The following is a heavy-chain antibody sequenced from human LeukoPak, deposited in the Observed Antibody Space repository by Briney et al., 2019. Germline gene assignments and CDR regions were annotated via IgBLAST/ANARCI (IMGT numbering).Heavy chain of an antibody. J-gene: IGHJ4*02. Sequence: GGSLRLSCAASGLSFDSYGMHWVRQAPGKGLEWVATIWYDGTNKYYADSAKGRFTISRDNSKNTIYLQMNSLRGEDTAVYYCAKDLRMSGWYYFDHWGQGTLVTVSS. CDR2: IWYDGTNK. CDR3: AKDLRMSGWYYFDH. V-gene: IGHV3-33*06. CDR1: GLSFDSYG. D-gene: IGHD6-19*01.